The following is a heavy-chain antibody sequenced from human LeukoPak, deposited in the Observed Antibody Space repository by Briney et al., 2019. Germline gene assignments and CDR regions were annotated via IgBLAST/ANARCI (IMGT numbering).Heavy chain of an antibody. CDR1: GFTFSSYS. CDR2: ISSSSSYI. D-gene: IGHD3-22*01. CDR3: ARDLAVVTSGDY. J-gene: IGHJ4*02. Sequence: GGSLRLSCAASGFTFSSYSMNWVRQAPGKGLEWVSSISSSSSYIYYADSVKGRFTISRDNAKNSLYLQMNSLRAEDAAVYYCARDLAVVTSGDYWGQGTLVTVSS. V-gene: IGHV3-21*01.